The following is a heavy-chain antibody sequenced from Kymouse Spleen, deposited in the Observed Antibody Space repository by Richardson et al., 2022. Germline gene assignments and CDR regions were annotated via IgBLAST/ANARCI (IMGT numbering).Heavy chain of an antibody. CDR2: ISSSSSTI. CDR1: GFTFSSYS. D-gene: IGHD6-19*01. V-gene: IGHV3-48*02. J-gene: IGHJ2*01. CDR3: ARESPGIAVAGYWYFDL. Sequence: EVQLVESGGGLVQPGGSLRLSCAASGFTFSSYSMNWVRQAPGKGLEWVSYISSSSSTIYYADSVKGRFTISRDNAKNSLYLQMNSLRDEDTAVYYCARESPGIAVAGYWYFDLWGRGTLVTVSS.